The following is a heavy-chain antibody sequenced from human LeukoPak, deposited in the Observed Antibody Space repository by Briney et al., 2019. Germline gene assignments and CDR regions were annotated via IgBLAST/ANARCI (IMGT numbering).Heavy chain of an antibody. J-gene: IGHJ5*02. CDR1: GGSIGSSSYY. D-gene: IGHD3-3*01. Sequence: NPSETLSLTCTVSGGSIGSSSYYWGWIRQPPGKGLEWIGSIYYSGSTYYNPSLKSRVTISVDTSKNQFSLKLSSVTAADTAVYYCARLYDFWSGYSNWFDPWGQGTLVTVSS. CDR3: ARLYDFWSGYSNWFDP. V-gene: IGHV4-39*01. CDR2: IYYSGST.